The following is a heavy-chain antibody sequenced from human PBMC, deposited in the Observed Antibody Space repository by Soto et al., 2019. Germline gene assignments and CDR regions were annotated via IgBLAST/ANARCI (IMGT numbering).Heavy chain of an antibody. V-gene: IGHV3-11*06. J-gene: IGHJ5*02. CDR1: GFTFSDYY. CDR2: ISSSSSYT. Sequence: GGSLRLSCAASGFTFSDYYMSWIRQAPGKGLEWVSYISSSSSYTNYADSVKGRFTISRDNAKNSLYLQMNSLRAEDTAVYYCARVVVVVPASSNWFDPWGQGTLVTVSS. D-gene: IGHD2-2*01. CDR3: ARVVVVVPASSNWFDP.